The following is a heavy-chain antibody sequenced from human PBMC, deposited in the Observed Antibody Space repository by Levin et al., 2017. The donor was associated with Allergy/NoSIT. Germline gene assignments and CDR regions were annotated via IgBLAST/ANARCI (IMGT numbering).Heavy chain of an antibody. J-gene: IGHJ6*02. Sequence: GESLKISCAASGFTSSTYAMSWVRQAPGKGLEWVSSISGSGATTYNAYSVRGRITISRDNSKNMVYLQMNSLRAEDTAVYYCAKDRGSDFRSSWGDYYNYAMDVWGQGTTVTVSS. CDR3: AKDRGSDFRSSWGDYYNYAMDV. V-gene: IGHV3-23*01. CDR2: ISGSGATT. D-gene: IGHD6-13*01. CDR1: GFTSSTYA.